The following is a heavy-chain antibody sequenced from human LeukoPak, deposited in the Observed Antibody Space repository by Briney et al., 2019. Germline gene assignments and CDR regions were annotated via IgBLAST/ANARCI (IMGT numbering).Heavy chain of an antibody. V-gene: IGHV1-2*02. Sequence: ASVKVSCKASGYTFTTNAITWVRQAPGQGLEWMGWINPNSDGTNYAQKFQGRVTMTRDTSITTAYMELSRLRSDDTAVYYCARAEEEGGGDYDFWGDVGFDIWGQGTMVTVSS. CDR1: GYTFTTNA. D-gene: IGHD3-3*01. CDR3: ARAEEEGGGDYDFWGDVGFDI. J-gene: IGHJ3*02. CDR2: INPNSDGT.